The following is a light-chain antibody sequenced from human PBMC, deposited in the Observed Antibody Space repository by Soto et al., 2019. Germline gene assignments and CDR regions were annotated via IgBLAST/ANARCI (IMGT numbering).Light chain of an antibody. Sequence: EIVLTQSPATLSLSPGERATLSCRASQSISNYLAWYQQKPGQAPRLLIYDASNRATGIPARFSGSGSGTDFTLTISSLEPEDFAVYYCQQRSNWPLFTFGPGTKVDVK. J-gene: IGKJ3*01. CDR3: QQRSNWPLFT. CDR2: DAS. CDR1: QSISNY. V-gene: IGKV3-11*01.